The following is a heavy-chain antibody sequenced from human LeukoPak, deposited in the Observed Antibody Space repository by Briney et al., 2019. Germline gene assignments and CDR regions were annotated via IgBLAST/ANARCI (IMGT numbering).Heavy chain of an antibody. CDR2: ISSDGNNT. Sequence: GGSLRLSCAVSGFTFSSGYMHWVRQPPGKGPVWVSRISSDGNNTIYADSVKGRFTISRDDARNTLYLQMTSLSPADTAVYYCARYTGGGVYWGQGTLVTVSS. D-gene: IGHD2-2*02. CDR3: ARYTGGGVY. V-gene: IGHV3-74*01. J-gene: IGHJ4*02. CDR1: GFTFSSGY.